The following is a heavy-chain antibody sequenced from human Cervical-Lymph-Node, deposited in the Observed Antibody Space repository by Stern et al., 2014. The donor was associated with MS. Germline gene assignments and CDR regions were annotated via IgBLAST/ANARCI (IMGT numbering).Heavy chain of an antibody. V-gene: IGHV1-69*01. Sequence: MQLVESGAEVKKPGSSVKVSCKASGGTFSNYATSWVRQAPGQGLEWMGGSVPLFGKPNYAQKFQGRVTITADESTSTAYMDLSSLRSEDTAVYYCASPLTATSVPFGYYGMDVWGQGTTVTVS. CDR1: GGTFSNYA. CDR2: SVPLFGKP. D-gene: IGHD4-17*01. CDR3: ASPLTATSVPFGYYGMDV. J-gene: IGHJ6*02.